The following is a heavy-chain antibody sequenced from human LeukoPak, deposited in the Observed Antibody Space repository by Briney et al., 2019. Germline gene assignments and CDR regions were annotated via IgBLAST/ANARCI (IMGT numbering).Heavy chain of an antibody. D-gene: IGHD6-19*01. CDR1: GFTFSSYA. Sequence: PGGSLRLSCAASGFTFSSYAMSWVRQAPGKGLEWGSAISGSGGSTYYAASVKGRFTISRDNSKNPLYLQMNSLRAEDTAVYYCAKDSSGLYNWFDPWGQGTLVTVSS. V-gene: IGHV3-23*01. J-gene: IGHJ5*02. CDR2: ISGSGGST. CDR3: AKDSSGLYNWFDP.